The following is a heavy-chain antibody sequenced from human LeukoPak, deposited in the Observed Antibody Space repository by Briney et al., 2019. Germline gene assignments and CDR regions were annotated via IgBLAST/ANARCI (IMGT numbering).Heavy chain of an antibody. CDR3: ANGRDYGGKMGWFDP. D-gene: IGHD4-23*01. CDR2: IYSGGRT. Sequence: GGSLRLSCAASGFTVSTNYMSWVRQAPGKGLEWVSIIYSGGRTYYADSVKGRFTISRDNSKNTLYLQMKSLRAEDTAVYYCANGRDYGGKMGWFDPWGQGTLVTVSS. V-gene: IGHV3-53*01. J-gene: IGHJ5*02. CDR1: GFTVSTNY.